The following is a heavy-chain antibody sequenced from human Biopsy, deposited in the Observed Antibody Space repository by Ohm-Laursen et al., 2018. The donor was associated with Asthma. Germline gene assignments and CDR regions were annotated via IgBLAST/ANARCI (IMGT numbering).Heavy chain of an antibody. J-gene: IGHJ6*02. CDR1: GLVFRTFG. Sequence: SLRLSCTASGLVFRTFGMHWVRQAPGKGLEWVAFISYDGSDKFYADSVKGRFTTSRDNSQNTLDLHMNRLTFEDTAVYYCARASVVKHYYYYGMDVWGPGTTVTVFS. V-gene: IGHV3-30*03. CDR2: ISYDGSDK. CDR3: ARASVVKHYYYYGMDV.